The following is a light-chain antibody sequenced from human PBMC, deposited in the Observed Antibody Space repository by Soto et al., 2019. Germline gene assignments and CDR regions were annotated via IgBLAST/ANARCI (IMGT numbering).Light chain of an antibody. CDR3: QHYNSYSET. J-gene: IGKJ1*01. CDR1: QTISSW. V-gene: IGKV1-5*03. CDR2: KAS. Sequence: IDMTQSPANGPRSVSKEVTITCRASQTISSWLAWYQQKPGKAPKLLIYKASTLKSGVPSRFSVSGSGTECTLTISSLKYDDFATYDCQHYNSYSETFSQGTKVDIK.